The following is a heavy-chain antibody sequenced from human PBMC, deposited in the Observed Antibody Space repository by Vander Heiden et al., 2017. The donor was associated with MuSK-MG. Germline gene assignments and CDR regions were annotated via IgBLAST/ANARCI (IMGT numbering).Heavy chain of an antibody. CDR3: ARDSSGYDSQNWFDP. J-gene: IGHJ5*02. CDR1: GSSFTIYG. Sequence: QVRLVQSGAEVKKPGASVKVSCKASGSSFTIYGISWVREAPGQGLEWMGWISAHNGNTKYAQKLQGRVTMTTDTSTTTAYMELRSLRSDDTAVYYCARDSSGYDSQNWFDPWGQGTLVTVSS. V-gene: IGHV1-18*01. D-gene: IGHD5-12*01. CDR2: ISAHNGNT.